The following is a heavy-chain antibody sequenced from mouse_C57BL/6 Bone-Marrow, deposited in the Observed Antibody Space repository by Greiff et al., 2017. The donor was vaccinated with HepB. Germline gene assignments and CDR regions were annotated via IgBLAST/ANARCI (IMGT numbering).Heavy chain of an antibody. D-gene: IGHD2-12*01. Sequence: EVKLQESGGGLVQPGGSLKLSCAASGFTFSDYYMYWVRQTPEKRLEWVAYISNGGGSTYYPDTVKGRFTISRDNAKNTLYLQMSRLKSEDTAMYYCARHYYTRDYYAMDYWGQGTSVTVSS. CDR3: ARHYYTRDYYAMDY. CDR2: ISNGGGST. CDR1: GFTFSDYY. V-gene: IGHV5-12*01. J-gene: IGHJ4*01.